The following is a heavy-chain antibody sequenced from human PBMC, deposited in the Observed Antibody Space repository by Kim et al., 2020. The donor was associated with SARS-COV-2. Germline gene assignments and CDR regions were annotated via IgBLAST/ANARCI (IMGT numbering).Heavy chain of an antibody. CDR3: ARGSTIPVDWFDP. Sequence: SETLSLTCSVSGGSFSSGGYYWSWIRQHPGKGLEWIGYTYYSGSTYYNPSLKSRVTISVDTSKNQFSLKLSSVTAADTAMYYCARGSTIPVDWFDPWGQGTLVTVSS. J-gene: IGHJ5*02. V-gene: IGHV4-31*03. D-gene: IGHD1-26*01. CDR2: TYYSGST. CDR1: GGSFSSGGYY.